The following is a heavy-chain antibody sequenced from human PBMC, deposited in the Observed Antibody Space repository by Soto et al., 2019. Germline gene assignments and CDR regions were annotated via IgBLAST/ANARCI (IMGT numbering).Heavy chain of an antibody. J-gene: IGHJ4*02. CDR3: ARREIQGPIDY. CDR1: GYSISSSNW. D-gene: IGHD1-26*01. CDR2: IYYSGTT. V-gene: IGHV4-28*01. Sequence: SETLCLTCAVSGYSISSSNWWGWIRHPPGKGLEWIGYIYYSGTTYYNPSLKSRVTMSVDTSKNQFSLKLTSVTAVDTAVYYCARREIQGPIDYWGQGTLDTVSS.